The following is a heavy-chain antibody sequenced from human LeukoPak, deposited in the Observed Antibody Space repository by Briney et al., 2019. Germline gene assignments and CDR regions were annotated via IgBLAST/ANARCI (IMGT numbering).Heavy chain of an antibody. D-gene: IGHD3-10*01. CDR3: ARGGTTYFSGSGTHP. Sequence: PSETLSLTCGVSGGSFSGFFWTWIRQSPGRGLEWIGEINRRGTTYYNPSLESRLAISLDTSRNQFFLNLTSVTAADTAVYFCARGGTTYFSGSGTHPWGHGTLVTVSS. V-gene: IGHV4-34*01. CDR2: INRRGTT. J-gene: IGHJ5*02. CDR1: GGSFSGFF.